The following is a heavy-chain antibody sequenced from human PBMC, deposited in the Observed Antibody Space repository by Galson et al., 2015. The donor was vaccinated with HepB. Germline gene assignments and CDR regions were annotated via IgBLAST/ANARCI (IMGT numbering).Heavy chain of an antibody. CDR2: ISAYNGNT. CDR1: GYTFTSYG. D-gene: IGHD3-10*01. Sequence: SVKVSCKASGYTFTSYGISWVRQAPGQGLEWMGWISAYNGNTNYAQKLQGRVTMTTDTSTSTAYMELRSLRSDDTAVYYCARVFGSGSYHNGWFDPWGQGTLVTVSS. J-gene: IGHJ5*02. CDR3: ARVFGSGSYHNGWFDP. V-gene: IGHV1-18*04.